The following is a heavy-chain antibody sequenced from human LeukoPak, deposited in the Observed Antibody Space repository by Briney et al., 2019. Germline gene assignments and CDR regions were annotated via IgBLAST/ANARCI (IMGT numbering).Heavy chain of an antibody. CDR2: IWFDGSNK. J-gene: IGHJ4*02. CDR1: GFLFSSYA. CDR3: ARSLNGDPPDFDY. D-gene: IGHD4-17*01. Sequence: PGGSLRLSCAASGFLFSSYAMHWVRQAPGKGLEWAAVIWFDGSNKYYADSVKGRFIISRDNSKNTVYLQLNSLRAEDTAVYYCARSLNGDPPDFDYWGQGTLVTVSS. V-gene: IGHV3-33*01.